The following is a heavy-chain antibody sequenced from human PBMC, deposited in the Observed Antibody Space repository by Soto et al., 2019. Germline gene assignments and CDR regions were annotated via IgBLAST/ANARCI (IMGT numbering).Heavy chain of an antibody. V-gene: IGHV1-3*01. CDR2: MNPNTGNI. D-gene: IGHD2-21*01. CDR3: TREAIVAENWFDP. J-gene: IGHJ5*02. CDR1: GYTFVDYA. Sequence: QVQLVQSGAEVKRPGASVKISCRASGYTFVDYALNWVRQAPGQGLEWVGWMNPNTGNIKYSHNFEDRVSITRDRATSTAYMELRGLRSEDTAVYFCTREAIVAENWFDPWGQGTLVTVSS.